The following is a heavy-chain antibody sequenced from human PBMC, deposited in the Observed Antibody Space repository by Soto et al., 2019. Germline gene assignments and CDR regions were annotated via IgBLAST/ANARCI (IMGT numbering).Heavy chain of an antibody. J-gene: IGHJ4*01. D-gene: IGHD1-26*01. CDR1: GFDFSNGW. CDR3: STDEWE. Sequence: EVQLVESGGGLVKPGGALKLSCAASGFDFSNGWMGWVRQAPGKGVGGVGRIKSKRDGGTTDYAAPVKGRFTISRDDSKNMLFLQMDSLKIEDTAVYYCSTDEWEWGQGALVTVSS. V-gene: IGHV3-15*05. CDR2: IKSKRDGGTT.